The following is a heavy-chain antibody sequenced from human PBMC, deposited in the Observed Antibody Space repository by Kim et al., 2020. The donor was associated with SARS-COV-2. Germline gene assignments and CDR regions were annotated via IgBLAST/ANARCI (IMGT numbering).Heavy chain of an antibody. CDR3: TTEYSVDIVATTYFDY. J-gene: IGHJ4*02. V-gene: IGHV3-15*01. Sequence: PVKGRFTISRDDSKNTLYLQMNSLQTEDTAVYYCTTEYSVDIVATTYFDYWGQGTLVTVPS. D-gene: IGHD5-12*01.